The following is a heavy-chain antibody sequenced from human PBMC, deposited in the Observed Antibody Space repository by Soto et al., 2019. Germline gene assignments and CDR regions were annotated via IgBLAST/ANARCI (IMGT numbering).Heavy chain of an antibody. D-gene: IGHD3-9*01. CDR1: GYTIGHFY. Sequence: ASVKVSCKASGYTIGHFYSTWVRQATGRGLEWMGAISPHNRNTNYAEKFRGRVTMTTDTSTTTAYMELRSLRSDDTAVYYCARDEGGYDILTGYYKAHHFDQWGQGALVTVSS. CDR3: ARDEGGYDILTGYYKAHHFDQ. V-gene: IGHV1-18*01. CDR2: ISPHNRNT. J-gene: IGHJ4*02.